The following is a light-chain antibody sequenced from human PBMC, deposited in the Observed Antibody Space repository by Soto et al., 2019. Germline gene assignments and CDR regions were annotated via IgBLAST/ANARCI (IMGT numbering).Light chain of an antibody. CDR2: EVX. Sequence: QSVLTQPRSVSGSPGQSVTISCTGTSSDVAGYRYVSWYQQHPGKAPKLMIYEVXXXPSGFSNRFYGSKSGNTASLTISGLQAEDEADYYCSSYTSSSPYVFGTGTKVTGL. CDR3: SSYTSSSPYV. CDR1: SSDVAGYRY. V-gene: IGLV2-14*01. J-gene: IGLJ1*01.